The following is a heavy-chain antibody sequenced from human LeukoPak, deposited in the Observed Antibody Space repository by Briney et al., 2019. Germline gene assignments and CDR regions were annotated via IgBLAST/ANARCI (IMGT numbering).Heavy chain of an antibody. J-gene: IGHJ4*02. CDR3: ARSGRGVMDY. V-gene: IGHV4-59*01. D-gene: IGHD3-10*01. CDR1: GGSISSYY. CDR2: IYYSGST. Sequence: SETLSLTCTVSGGSISSYYWNWIRQPPGKGVEWIGYIYYSGSTNYNPSLKSRVTISVDTSKNQFSLKLSSVTAADTAVYYCARSGRGVMDYWGQGTLVTVSS.